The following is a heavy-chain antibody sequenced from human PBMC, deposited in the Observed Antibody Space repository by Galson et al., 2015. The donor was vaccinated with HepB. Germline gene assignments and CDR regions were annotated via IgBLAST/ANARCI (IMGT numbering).Heavy chain of an antibody. V-gene: IGHV4-39*01. D-gene: IGHD3-3*01. CDR2: IYYSGST. Sequence: ETLSLTCAVSGCSISTSSYYWGWIRQPPGKGLERIGSIYYSGSTYYNPSLKSRVTIAVDTSKNQFSLQLSSVTAADTAVYYCARHTYYYFWSGYYPSWFDPWGQGTLVT. J-gene: IGHJ5*02. CDR1: GCSISTSSYY. CDR3: ARHTYYYFWSGYYPSWFDP.